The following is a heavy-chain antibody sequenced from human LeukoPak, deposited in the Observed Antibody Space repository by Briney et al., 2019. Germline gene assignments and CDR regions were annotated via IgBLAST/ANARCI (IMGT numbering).Heavy chain of an antibody. CDR2: INPSGGST. CDR1: GYTFTSYY. D-gene: IGHD3-22*01. Sequence: ASVKVPCKASGYTFTSYYMHWVRQAPGQGLEWMGIINPSGGSTSYAQKFQGRVTMTRDTSTSTVYMELSSLRSEDTAVYYCARGGYYYDSSGYWGGYWGQGTLVTVSS. V-gene: IGHV1-46*01. CDR3: ARGGYYYDSSGYWGGY. J-gene: IGHJ4*02.